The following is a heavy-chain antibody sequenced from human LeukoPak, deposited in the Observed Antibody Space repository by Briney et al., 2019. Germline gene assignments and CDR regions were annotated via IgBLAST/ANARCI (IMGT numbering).Heavy chain of an antibody. D-gene: IGHD3-10*01. CDR2: ISASGVST. CDR1: GFTFSRYA. V-gene: IGHV3-23*01. J-gene: IGHJ4*02. CDR3: ARDHLGDSYYDF. Sequence: GGSLRLSCETSGFTFSRYAMTWVRQAPGKGLEWVSVISASGVSTYYGDSVKGRFTISRDNSKNTLHLQMNSLRAEDTAVYYCARDHLGDSYYDFWGQGTLVTVSS.